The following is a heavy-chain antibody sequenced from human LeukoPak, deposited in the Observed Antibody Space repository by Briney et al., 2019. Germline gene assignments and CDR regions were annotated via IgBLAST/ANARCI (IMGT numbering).Heavy chain of an antibody. V-gene: IGHV3-23*01. D-gene: IGHD2-21*02. Sequence: SGGSLTLSCAASGFTFSSYVMSWVRQAPGKGLEWGSDIRGSGGSTYYADSVKGRLTISRDNAKNTLYLQMNNLGVEDTAMYYCVRDFVEVTVKDFYYGMDVWGQGTTVTVSS. CDR3: VRDFVEVTVKDFYYGMDV. CDR1: GFTFSSYV. CDR2: IRGSGGST. J-gene: IGHJ6*02.